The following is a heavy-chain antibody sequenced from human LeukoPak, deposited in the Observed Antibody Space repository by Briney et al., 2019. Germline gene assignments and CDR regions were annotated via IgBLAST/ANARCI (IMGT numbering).Heavy chain of an antibody. CDR2: FDPEDGET. Sequence: ASVKVSCKVSGYTLTELSMHWVRQAPGKGLEWMGGFDPEDGETIYAQRFQGRVTMTEDTSTDTAYMELSSLRSEDTAVYYCATGHYYDSSGYSRDYWGQGTLVTVSS. J-gene: IGHJ4*02. V-gene: IGHV1-24*01. D-gene: IGHD3-22*01. CDR1: GYTLTELS. CDR3: ATGHYYDSSGYSRDY.